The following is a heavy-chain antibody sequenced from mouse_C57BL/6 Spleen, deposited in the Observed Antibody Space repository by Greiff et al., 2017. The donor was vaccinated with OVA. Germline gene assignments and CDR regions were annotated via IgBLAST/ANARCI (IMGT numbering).Heavy chain of an antibody. D-gene: IGHD1-1*01. CDR2: ISSGSSTI. Sequence: DVMLVESGGGLVKPGGSLKLSCAASGFTFSDYGMHWVRQAPEKGLEWVAYISSGSSTIYYADTVKGRFTISRDNAKNTLFLQMTSLRSEDTAMYYCARKADYYGSSYWYFDVWGTGTTVTVSS. J-gene: IGHJ1*03. CDR1: GFTFSDYG. V-gene: IGHV5-17*01. CDR3: ARKADYYGSSYWYFDV.